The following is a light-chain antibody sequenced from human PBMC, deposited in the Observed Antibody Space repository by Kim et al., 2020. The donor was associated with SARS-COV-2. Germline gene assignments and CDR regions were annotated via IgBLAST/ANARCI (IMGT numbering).Light chain of an antibody. J-gene: IGKJ1*01. CDR2: AAS. CDR1: QDISNY. CDR3: QKCGSAPWT. V-gene: IGKV1-27*01. Sequence: ASVGDEVTSTSRASQDISNYLAWFQQKPGKAPKVLIYAASNLEPGVPSRFSGSGSGTDFTLTLTSLQPEDVATYYCQKCGSAPWTFGQGTKVDIK.